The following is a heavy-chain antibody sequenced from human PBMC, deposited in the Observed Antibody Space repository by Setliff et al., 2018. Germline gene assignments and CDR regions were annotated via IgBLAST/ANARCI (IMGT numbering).Heavy chain of an antibody. V-gene: IGHV4-34*01. CDR3: ARGRNIAARLLDS. CDR2: INHRGST. D-gene: IGHD6-6*01. J-gene: IGHJ4*02. Sequence: ASETLSLTCAAYGGTFSDYHWTWIRQSPEKGLEWIGEINHRGSTNYNPSLKSRVTISIDTSKDQFSLKLISMTAADTAVYYCARGRNIAARLLDSWGQGTQVTVSS. CDR1: GGTFSDYH.